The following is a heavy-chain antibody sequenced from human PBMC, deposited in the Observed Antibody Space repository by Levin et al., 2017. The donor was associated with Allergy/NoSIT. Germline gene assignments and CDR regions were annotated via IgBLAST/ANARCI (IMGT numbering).Heavy chain of an antibody. J-gene: IGHJ4*02. V-gene: IGHV1-2*02. D-gene: IGHD1-14*01. CDR2: ISPNSGDT. CDR3: ARGDNGSHLEY. CDR1: GYTFTAYY. Sequence: GESLKISCKTSGYTFTAYYIHWVRQAPGQGLEWMGRISPNSGDTSYALRFRGRVTMTRDTSTNTVYMELSSLKSDDTAVYSCARGDNGSHLEYWGQGTLVTVSS.